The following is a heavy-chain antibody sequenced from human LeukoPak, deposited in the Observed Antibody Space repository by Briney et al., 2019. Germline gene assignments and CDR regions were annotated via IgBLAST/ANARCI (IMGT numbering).Heavy chain of an antibody. J-gene: IGHJ4*02. CDR1: GFTVSSNY. V-gene: IGHV3-53*01. CDR3: ASWPVGWYGEDS. D-gene: IGHD6-19*01. Sequence: GGSLRLSCAASGFTVSSNYMSWVRQAPGEGLEWVSVIYGGGSTYYADSVKGRFTISRDTPKNTLYLQMNSLRVEDTAVYYCASWPVGWYGEDSWGQGTLVTVSS. CDR2: IYGGGST.